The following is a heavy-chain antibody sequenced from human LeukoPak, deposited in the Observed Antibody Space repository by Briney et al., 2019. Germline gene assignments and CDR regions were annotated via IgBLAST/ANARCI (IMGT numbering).Heavy chain of an antibody. CDR1: GGSFSGYY. CDR3: ARGVDYYGV. Sequence: SETLSLTCAVYGGSFSGYYWNWIRQPPGKGLEWIGEINHSGRTNYNPSLKSRVTISVDTSKKQFFLKLSSVTAADTAVYYCARGVDYYGVWGQGTLVTVSS. J-gene: IGHJ4*02. CDR2: INHSGRT. V-gene: IGHV4-34*01. D-gene: IGHD3-10*01.